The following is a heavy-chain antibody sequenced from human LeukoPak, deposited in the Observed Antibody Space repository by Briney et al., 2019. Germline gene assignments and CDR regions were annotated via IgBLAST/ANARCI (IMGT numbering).Heavy chain of an antibody. J-gene: IGHJ4*02. Sequence: PGGSLRLSCAASGFTFSSYAMSWVRQPPGKGLEWIGEINHSGSTNYNPSLKSRVTISVDTSKNQFSLKLSSVTAADTAVYYCARGLPGALRSYYYGSGSYKDYFDYWGQGTLVTVSS. D-gene: IGHD3-10*01. CDR1: GFTFSSYA. CDR2: INHSGST. CDR3: ARGLPGALRSYYYGSGSYKDYFDY. V-gene: IGHV4-34*01.